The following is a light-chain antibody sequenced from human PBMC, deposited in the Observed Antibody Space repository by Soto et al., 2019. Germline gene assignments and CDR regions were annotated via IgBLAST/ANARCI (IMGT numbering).Light chain of an antibody. J-gene: IGKJ4*01. V-gene: IGKV3-15*01. CDR3: QRYNNWPLT. CDR1: QSVSSS. Sequence: EIVVTQSPATLSVSPGERVTLSCRASQSVSSSLAWYQQRPGQAPRLLIYDTSTRAAGISARFSGSGSGTEFTLTISSLQSEDFAVYYCQRYNNWPLTFGGGTKVESK. CDR2: DTS.